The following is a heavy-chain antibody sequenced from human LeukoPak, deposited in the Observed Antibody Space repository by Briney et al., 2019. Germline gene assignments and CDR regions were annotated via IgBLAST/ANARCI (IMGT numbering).Heavy chain of an antibody. J-gene: IGHJ6*02. Sequence: PWASVKVSCKASGYTFTSYAMHWVRQAPGQRLEWMGWINAGNGNTKYSQKFRGRVTITRDTSASTAYMELSSLRSEDTAVYYCARVRPGGYYGMDVWGQGTTVTVSS. CDR2: INAGNGNT. V-gene: IGHV1-3*01. CDR3: ARVRPGGYYGMDV. D-gene: IGHD3-10*01. CDR1: GYTFTSYA.